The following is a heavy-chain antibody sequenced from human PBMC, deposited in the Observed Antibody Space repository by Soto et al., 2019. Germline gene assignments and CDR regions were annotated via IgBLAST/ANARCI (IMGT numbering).Heavy chain of an antibody. J-gene: IGHJ6*03. V-gene: IGHV4-31*03. D-gene: IGHD6-13*01. CDR2: IYYSGST. CDR1: GGSISSGGYY. Sequence: PSETLSLTCTVSGGSISSGGYYWSWIRQHPGKGLEWVGYIYYSGSTYYNLSLKSRVTISVDTSKNQFSLKLSSVTAADTAVYYCARKVGYSSSWSPRYYYYMDVWGKGTTVTVSS. CDR3: ARKVGYSSSWSPRYYYYMDV.